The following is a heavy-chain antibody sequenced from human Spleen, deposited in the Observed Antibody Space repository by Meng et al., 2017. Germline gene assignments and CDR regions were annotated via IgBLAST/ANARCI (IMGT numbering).Heavy chain of an antibody. V-gene: IGHV4-34*01. CDR2: INHSGST. D-gene: IGHD4-23*01. CDR3: ARSNSPFGFDY. J-gene: IGHJ4*02. Sequence: GSLRLSCAVYGGSFSGYYWSWIRQPPGKGLEWIGEINHSGSTNYNPSLKSRATISVDTSKNQFSLKLSSVTAADTAVYYCARSNSPFGFDYWGQGTLVTVSS. CDR1: GGSFSGYY.